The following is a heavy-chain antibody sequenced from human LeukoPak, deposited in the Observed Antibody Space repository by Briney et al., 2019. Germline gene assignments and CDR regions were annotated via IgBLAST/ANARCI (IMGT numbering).Heavy chain of an antibody. V-gene: IGHV7-4-1*02. J-gene: IGHJ4*02. CDR3: ARTYYDFWSGYHKFDY. CDR2: INPNTGNP. D-gene: IGHD3-3*01. Sequence: GASVKVSCKASGYTLTRNALNWVRQAPGQGLDWMGWINPNTGNPTYAQGFTGRFVFSLDTSVSTAYLRITSLKAEDTAVYYCARTYYDFWSGYHKFDYWGQGTLVTVSS. CDR1: GYTLTRNA.